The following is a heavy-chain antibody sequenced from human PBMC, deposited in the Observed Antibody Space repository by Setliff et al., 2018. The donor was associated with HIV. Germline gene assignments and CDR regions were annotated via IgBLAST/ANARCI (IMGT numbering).Heavy chain of an antibody. CDR3: AKDPHLIVGATGGLIDY. D-gene: IGHD1-26*01. J-gene: IGHJ4*02. V-gene: IGHV3-21*01. CDR2: IRHSNPYE. CDR1: GFTFSGYS. Sequence: GGSLRLSCAASGFTFSGYSMNWVRQAPGKGLEWVSTIRHSNPYEYYADSVKGRFTISRDNAKKSLYLQMNSLRAEDTAVYYCAKDPHLIVGATGGLIDYWGQGTLVTVSS.